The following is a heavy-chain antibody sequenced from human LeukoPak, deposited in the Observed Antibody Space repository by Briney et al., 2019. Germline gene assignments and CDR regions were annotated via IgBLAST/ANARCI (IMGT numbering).Heavy chain of an antibody. V-gene: IGHV3-23*01. CDR2: ISGSGGST. D-gene: IGHD2-15*01. Sequence: GGSLRLSCAASGFTFSSYATSWVRQAPGKGLEWVSAISGSGGSTYYADSVKGRFTISRDNSKNTLYLQMNSLRAEDTAVYYCAKMAGDIVVVVATSFDYWGQGTLVTVSS. CDR1: GFTFSSYA. CDR3: AKMAGDIVVVVATSFDY. J-gene: IGHJ4*02.